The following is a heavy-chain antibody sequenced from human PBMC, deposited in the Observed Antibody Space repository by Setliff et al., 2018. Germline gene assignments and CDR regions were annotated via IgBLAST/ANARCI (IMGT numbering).Heavy chain of an antibody. CDR3: VRAPPTVVIPPGRAFFDP. CDR1: GYSFTNYG. J-gene: IGHJ5*02. CDR2: ISAYNGNI. D-gene: IGHD2-2*01. Sequence: ASVKVSCKTSGYSFTNYGINWVRQAPGQGLEWVGWISAYNGNINYAQKFQGRVTMTTDTYTSTANMELRSLRSDDTAVYYCVRAPPTVVIPPGRAFFDPWGQGTLVTVSS. V-gene: IGHV1-18*01.